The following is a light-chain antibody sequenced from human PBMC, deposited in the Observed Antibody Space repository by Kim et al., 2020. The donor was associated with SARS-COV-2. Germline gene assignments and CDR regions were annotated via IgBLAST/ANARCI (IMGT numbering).Light chain of an antibody. J-gene: IGKJ5*01. CDR2: DAS. CDR3: QQRSNCPFCIT. Sequence: EIVLTQSPATLSLSPGERATLSCRASQSVSSYLAWYQQKPGQAPRLLIYDASNRATGIPARFSGSGSGTDFTLTISSLEPEDFAVYYCQQRSNCPFCITFGQGTRLEIK. V-gene: IGKV3-11*01. CDR1: QSVSSY.